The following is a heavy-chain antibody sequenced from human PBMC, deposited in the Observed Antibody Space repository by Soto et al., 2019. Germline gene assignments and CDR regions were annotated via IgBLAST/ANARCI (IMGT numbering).Heavy chain of an antibody. Sequence: SETLSLTCTVSGGSISSYYWGWIRQPPGKGLEWIGSIYYSGSTYYNPSLKSRVTISVDTSKNQFSLKLSSVTAADTAVYYCARHTLNGFTHDFWSGYLPHYGMDVWGQGTTVTVSS. CDR3: ARHTLNGFTHDFWSGYLPHYGMDV. CDR1: GGSISSYY. V-gene: IGHV4-39*01. CDR2: IYYSGST. D-gene: IGHD3-3*01. J-gene: IGHJ6*02.